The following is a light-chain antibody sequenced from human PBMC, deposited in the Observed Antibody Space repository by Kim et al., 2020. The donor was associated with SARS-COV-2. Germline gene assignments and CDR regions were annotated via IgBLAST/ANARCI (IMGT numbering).Light chain of an antibody. CDR2: TAS. CDR3: QQLNTYPYT. J-gene: IGKJ2*01. V-gene: IGKV1-9*01. CDR1: QGIGRY. Sequence: IQLTQSPSSLSTSVGDRVTITCRAGQGIGRYLAWYQQKPGEAPKVLIHTASTVQTGVPSRFSGSGSGTDFALTISSPQPEDSATYFCQQLNTYPYTFGKGTKLEI.